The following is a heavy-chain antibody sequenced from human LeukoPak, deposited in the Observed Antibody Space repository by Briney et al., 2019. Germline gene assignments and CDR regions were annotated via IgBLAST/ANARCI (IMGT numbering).Heavy chain of an antibody. CDR1: GFTFSSHA. Sequence: GGSLRLSCAASGFTFSSHAMHWVRQAPGKGLEWVAVISYDGSNKYYADSVKGRFTISRDNSKNTLYLQMNSLRAEDTAVYYCARDFDSSGPFDYWGQGTLVTVSS. V-gene: IGHV3-30*04. CDR3: ARDFDSSGPFDY. CDR2: ISYDGSNK. J-gene: IGHJ4*02. D-gene: IGHD3-22*01.